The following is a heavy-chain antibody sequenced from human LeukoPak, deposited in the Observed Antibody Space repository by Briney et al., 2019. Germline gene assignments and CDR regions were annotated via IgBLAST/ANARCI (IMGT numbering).Heavy chain of an antibody. Sequence: SETLSLTCAVSGVSMGSGGYSWSWVRLPPGKGLEWIGYIYHSGSSSYNPSLKSRVTIPMDRSKNQFSLRLTSVTAADTAIYYCVSAYCGGDCYHSLLANWGQGILVTVSS. V-gene: IGHV4-30-2*01. CDR2: IYHSGSS. CDR1: GVSMGSGGYS. D-gene: IGHD2-21*02. J-gene: IGHJ4*02. CDR3: VSAYCGGDCYHSLLAN.